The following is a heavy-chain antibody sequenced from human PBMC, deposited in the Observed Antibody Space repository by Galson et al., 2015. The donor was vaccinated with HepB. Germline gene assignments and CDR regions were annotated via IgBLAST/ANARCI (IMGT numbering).Heavy chain of an antibody. CDR2: VSNDGSNE. CDR1: GFTFTTYA. V-gene: IGHV3-30-3*01. J-gene: IGHJ3*02. CDR3: ARGRAHRPIFGVGTPYYIVDAFDI. Sequence: SLRLSCAASGFTFTTYAMHWVRQAPGKGLEWVAVVSNDGSNEFYVDSVKGRFTISRDNSKNTLYLQLNSLRAEGAAVYYCARGRAHRPIFGVGTPYYIVDAFDIWGQGTTVTVSS. D-gene: IGHD3-3*01.